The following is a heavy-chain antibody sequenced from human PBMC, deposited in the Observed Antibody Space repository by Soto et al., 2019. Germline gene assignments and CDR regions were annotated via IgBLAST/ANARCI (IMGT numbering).Heavy chain of an antibody. V-gene: IGHV3-23*01. CDR3: AKIAHRVIYDFWIGYEYYFDY. CDR2: ISGSGGST. D-gene: IGHD3-3*01. CDR1: GFTFSSYA. Sequence: EVQLLESGGGLVQPGGSLRLSCAASGFTFSSYAMSWVRQAPGKGLVWVSAISGSGGSTYYADSVKGRFTISRDNSKNTLYLQLNSLRAEDTAVYYCAKIAHRVIYDFWIGYEYYFDYWRQGTLLTVSS. J-gene: IGHJ4*02.